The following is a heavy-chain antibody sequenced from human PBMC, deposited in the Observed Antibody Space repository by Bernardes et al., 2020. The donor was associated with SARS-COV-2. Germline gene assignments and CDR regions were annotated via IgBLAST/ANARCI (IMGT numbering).Heavy chain of an antibody. CDR2: LDPEEGET. CDR1: GYTLTELS. CDR3: ATTSPFCTGGTCPNWFAP. D-gene: IGHD2-15*01. J-gene: IGHJ5*02. Sequence: ASVKVSCKVSGYTLTELSMHWVRQAPGKGLEWMGGLDPEEGETINAQRSQARVTMTEETSTDTAYMELSSLRSEDTAVYYCATTSPFCTGGTCPNWFAPWGQGTLVTVSS. V-gene: IGHV1-24*01.